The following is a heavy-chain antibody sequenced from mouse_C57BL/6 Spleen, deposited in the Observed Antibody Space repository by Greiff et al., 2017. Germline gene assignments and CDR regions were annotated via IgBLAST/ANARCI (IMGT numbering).Heavy chain of an antibody. D-gene: IGHD1-1*01. J-gene: IGHJ4*01. CDR3: ARHCYGSSLYAMGY. CDR1: GFTFSSYG. Sequence: EVQRVESGGDLVKPGGSLKLSCAASGFTFSSYGMSWVRQTPDKRLEWVATISSGGSYTYYPDSVKGRFTISRDNAKNTLYLQMSSLKSEDTAMYYCARHCYGSSLYAMGYWGQGASVTVSS. V-gene: IGHV5-6*01. CDR2: ISSGGSYT.